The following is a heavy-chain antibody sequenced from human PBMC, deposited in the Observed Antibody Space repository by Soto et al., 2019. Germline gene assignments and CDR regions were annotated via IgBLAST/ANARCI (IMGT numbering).Heavy chain of an antibody. CDR3: ARVRSSGCIDY. CDR1: GFTFSSYS. CDR2: ISSSSSYI. J-gene: IGHJ4*02. V-gene: IGHV3-21*01. Sequence: GESLRLSCAASGFTFSSYSMNWVRQAPGKGLEWVSSISSSSSYIYYADSVKGRFTISRDNAKNSLYLQMNSLRAEDTAVYYCARVRSSGCIDYWGQGTLVTVSS. D-gene: IGHD6-19*01.